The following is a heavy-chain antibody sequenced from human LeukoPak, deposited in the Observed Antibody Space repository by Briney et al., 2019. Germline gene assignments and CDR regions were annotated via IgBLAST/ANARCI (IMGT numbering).Heavy chain of an antibody. CDR2: ISGSGGST. CDR1: GFIVSGDY. D-gene: IGHD1-26*01. Sequence: GGSLRLSCVVSGFIVSGDYMSWVRQAPGKGLEWVSAISGSGGSTYYADSVKGRFTISRDNSKNTLHVQMNSLRAEDTAVYYCARRTRGSSGGYFDYWGQGTLVAVYS. CDR3: ARRTRGSSGGYFDY. V-gene: IGHV3-23*01. J-gene: IGHJ4*02.